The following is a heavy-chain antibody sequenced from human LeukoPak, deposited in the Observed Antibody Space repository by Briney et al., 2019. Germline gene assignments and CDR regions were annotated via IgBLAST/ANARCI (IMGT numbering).Heavy chain of an antibody. CDR3: ARGTYGYYMDV. D-gene: IGHD4-17*01. V-gene: IGHV4-38-2*02. J-gene: IGHJ6*03. CDR2: IYRSGST. CDR1: NYSIGNSLY. Sequence: KPSETLSVTCSGSNYSIGNSLYWGWLPQPPGNWLAWIGSIYRSGSTFYNPSLKSRVTLSLDAFKDQFSLKLSSVAAADRAVYFCARGTYGYYMDVWGKGTTVTVSS.